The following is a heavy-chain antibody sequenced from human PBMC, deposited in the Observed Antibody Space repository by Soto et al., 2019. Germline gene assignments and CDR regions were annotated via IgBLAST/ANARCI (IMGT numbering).Heavy chain of an antibody. J-gene: IGHJ6*02. CDR1: GGSFSGYY. D-gene: IGHD3-3*01. CDR3: ARDRYYDFWSGYSYYYYGMDV. Sequence: PSETLSLTCAVYGGSFSGYYWSWIRQPPGKGLEWIGEINHSGSTNHNPSLKSRVTISVDTSKNQFSLKLSSVTAADTAVYYCARDRYYDFWSGYSYYYYGMDVWGQGTTVTVSS. V-gene: IGHV4-34*01. CDR2: INHSGST.